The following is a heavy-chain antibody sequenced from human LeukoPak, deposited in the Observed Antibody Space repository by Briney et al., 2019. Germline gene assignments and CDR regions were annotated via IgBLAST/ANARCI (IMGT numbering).Heavy chain of an antibody. CDR2: IYYSGST. J-gene: IGHJ5*02. Sequence: KPSETLSLTCTVSGVSISSYYWSWIRQPPGKGLEWIGYIYYSGSTNYNPSLKSRVTISVDTSKNQFSLKLSSVTAADTAVYYCASSYSSSWYNNWFDPWGQGTLVTVSS. CDR1: GVSISSYY. V-gene: IGHV4-59*01. CDR3: ASSYSSSWYNNWFDP. D-gene: IGHD6-13*01.